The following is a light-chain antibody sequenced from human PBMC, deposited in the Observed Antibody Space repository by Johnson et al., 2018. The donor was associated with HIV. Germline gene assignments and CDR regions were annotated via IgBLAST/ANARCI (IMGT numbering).Light chain of an antibody. CDR1: SSNIGNNF. CDR2: DTD. V-gene: IGLV1-51*01. J-gene: IGLJ1*01. Sequence: QSALTQPPSVSAAPGQKVTVSCSGSSSNIGNNFVSWYQQVPGTAPKILIYDTDKRPSGIPDRFSGSKSGTSTTLGLSGLQTGDEADDYCGTWDNSLSAGVFGSGTKVTVL. CDR3: GTWDNSLSAGV.